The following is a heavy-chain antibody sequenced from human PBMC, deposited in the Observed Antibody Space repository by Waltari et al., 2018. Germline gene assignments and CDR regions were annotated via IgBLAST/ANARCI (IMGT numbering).Heavy chain of an antibody. Sequence: QVQLQESGPGLVKPSETLSLPCTVSGYSLSSGYYWGWIRQPPGKGLEWIGSIYHSGSTYYNPSLKSRVTISVDTSKNQFSLKLSSVTAADTAVYYCANIAAAGTLDYWGQGTLVTVSS. CDR2: IYHSGST. CDR3: ANIAAAGTLDY. D-gene: IGHD6-13*01. V-gene: IGHV4-38-2*02. J-gene: IGHJ4*02. CDR1: GYSLSSGYY.